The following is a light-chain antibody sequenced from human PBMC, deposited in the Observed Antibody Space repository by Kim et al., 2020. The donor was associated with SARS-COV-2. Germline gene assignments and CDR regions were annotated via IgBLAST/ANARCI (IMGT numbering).Light chain of an antibody. Sequence: VCSEEVAPLSGRANQSIGEHLAWYEHRSRQAPRLRIHAASTSATDIPNRFCGCVSGADFSLTISSLQSEDSAFYYCQQYSNWPVYTLGQGTKLEI. J-gene: IGKJ2*01. CDR2: AAS. V-gene: IGKV3-15*01. CDR1: QSIGEH. CDR3: QQYSNWPVYT.